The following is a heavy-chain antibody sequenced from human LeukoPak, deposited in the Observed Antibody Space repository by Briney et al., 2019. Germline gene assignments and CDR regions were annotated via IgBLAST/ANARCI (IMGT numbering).Heavy chain of an antibody. J-gene: IGHJ4*02. CDR3: ARDYELGTPGSAYEFFDY. CDR1: GYTFTSYG. V-gene: IGHV1-2*02. CDR2: INPNSGGT. Sequence: GASVKVSCKASGYTFTSYGFTWVRHAPGQGLEWMGWINPNSGGTSYAQKFKGRVTMTRDTSISTVYMELSRLGSDDTAVYYCARDYELGTPGSAYEFFDYWGQGTLVTVSS. D-gene: IGHD3-10*01.